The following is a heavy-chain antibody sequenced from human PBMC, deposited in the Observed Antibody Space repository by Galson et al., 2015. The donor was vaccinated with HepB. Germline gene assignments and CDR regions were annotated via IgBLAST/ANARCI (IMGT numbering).Heavy chain of an antibody. V-gene: IGHV5-51*03. CDR3: ARREARVNTGHYFDY. CDR1: GYSFTSYW. J-gene: IGHJ4*02. D-gene: IGHD4-17*01. CDR2: IYPGDSDT. Sequence: QSGAEVKKPGESLKISCTGSGYSFTSYWIGWVRQMPGKGLEWMGTIYPGDSDTRYSPSFQGQVTISADKSISTAYLQWSSLKASDTAVYYCARREARVNTGHYFDYWGQGTLVTVSS.